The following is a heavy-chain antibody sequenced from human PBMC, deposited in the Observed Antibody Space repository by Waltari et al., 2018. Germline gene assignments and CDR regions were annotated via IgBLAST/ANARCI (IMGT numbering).Heavy chain of an antibody. J-gene: IGHJ4*02. V-gene: IGHV4-39*07. Sequence: QLQLQESGPGLVKPSETLSLTCTVSGVSISSSSYYLGWIRQPPGKGLEWIGRIYYSGSTYYNPALKSRVTIAVDTSKNQFSLKLSSVTAADTAVYYCADSTIFGGPVWGQGTLVTVSS. D-gene: IGHD3-3*01. CDR1: GVSISSSSYY. CDR2: IYYSGST. CDR3: ADSTIFGGPV.